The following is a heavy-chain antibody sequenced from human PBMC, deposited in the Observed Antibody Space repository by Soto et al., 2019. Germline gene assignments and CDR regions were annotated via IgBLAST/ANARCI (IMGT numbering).Heavy chain of an antibody. CDR2: IYYIGNT. V-gene: IGHV4-39*01. CDR3: GGKDYGAKGYYFET. CDR1: NGSISSRSSY. D-gene: IGHD4-17*01. Sequence: QLQLQESGSGLVKPSETLSLTCIVSNGSISSRSSYWGWIRQTPGKGLEWIGSIYYIGNTYYNPSLKSRVTISIDPSKTQFSLKMNSVTAADTAVYFCGGKDYGAKGYYFETWGQGALVTVSS. J-gene: IGHJ4*02.